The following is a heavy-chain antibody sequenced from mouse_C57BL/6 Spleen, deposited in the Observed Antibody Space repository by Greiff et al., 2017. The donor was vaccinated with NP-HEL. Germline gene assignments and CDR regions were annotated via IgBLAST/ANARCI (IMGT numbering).Heavy chain of an antibody. CDR2: IHPNSGST. CDR1: GYTFTSYW. V-gene: IGHV1-64*01. J-gene: IGHJ4*01. D-gene: IGHD2-5*01. Sequence: QVQLQQPGAELVKPGASVKLSCKASGYTFTSYWMHWVKQRPGQGLEWIGMIHPNSGSTNYNEKFKSKATLTVDKSSSTAYMQLSSLTSEDSAVYYGARSYYSNYVGAMDYWGQGTSVTVSS. CDR3: ARSYYSNYVGAMDY.